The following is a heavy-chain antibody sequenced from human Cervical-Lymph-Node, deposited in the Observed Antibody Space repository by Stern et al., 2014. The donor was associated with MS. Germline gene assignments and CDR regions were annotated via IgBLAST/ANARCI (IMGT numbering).Heavy chain of an antibody. J-gene: IGHJ6*02. CDR2: SIPIFATA. V-gene: IGHV1-69*01. CDR3: ARRRCSGINCFYGMDV. D-gene: IGHD2-15*01. Sequence: QVQLVESGAEVKQPGSSVRVSCKASGVTFSSNAITWVRQAPGQGLEWMGGSIPIFATANYAQKFQGRVTITADESTNIAYMELSSLRSEDTAVYYCARRRCSGINCFYGMDVWGQGTTVTVSS. CDR1: GVTFSSNA.